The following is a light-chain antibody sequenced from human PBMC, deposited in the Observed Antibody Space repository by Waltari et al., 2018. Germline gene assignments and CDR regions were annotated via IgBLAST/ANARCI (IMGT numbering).Light chain of an antibody. CDR2: DAS. CDR3: QQYYGYPLT. J-gene: IGKJ3*01. V-gene: IGKV1-8*01. Sequence: AIQITQSPSSLSASTGDKVTITCRASQGISNYLEWYQQKPGKAPTLLIYDASTLQRGVPSRFSGSGSGTDFTLTISCLQSEDFATFYCQQYYGYPLTFGPGTKVDVK. CDR1: QGISNY.